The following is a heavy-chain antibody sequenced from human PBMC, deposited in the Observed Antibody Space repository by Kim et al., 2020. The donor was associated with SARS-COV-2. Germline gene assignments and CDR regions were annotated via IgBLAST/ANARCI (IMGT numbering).Heavy chain of an antibody. V-gene: IGHV3-30-3*01. D-gene: IGHD2-2*02. Sequence: GGSLRLSCAASGFTFSSYAMHWVRQAPGKGLEWVAVISYDGSNKYYADSVKGRFTISRDNSKNTLYLQMNSLRAEDTAVYYCARGYCSSTSCYTNDYWG. CDR1: GFTFSSYA. J-gene: IGHJ4*01. CDR2: ISYDGSNK. CDR3: ARGYCSSTSCYTNDY.